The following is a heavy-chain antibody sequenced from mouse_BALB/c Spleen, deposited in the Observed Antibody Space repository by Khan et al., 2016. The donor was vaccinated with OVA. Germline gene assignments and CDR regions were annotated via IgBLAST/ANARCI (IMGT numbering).Heavy chain of an antibody. Sequence: QVQLQQPGAELVKPGTSVKISCKASGYTFTSYYMYWVKQRPGQGLEWIGGINPNNGDSNFNEKFKSKATLTVAKSSRTASMQLGILTSEDSAVYYCARSGYGNPFAYWGQGTLVTVSA. V-gene: IGHV1S81*02. CDR3: ARSGYGNPFAY. CDR2: INPNNGDS. J-gene: IGHJ3*01. CDR1: GYTFTSYY. D-gene: IGHD2-1*01.